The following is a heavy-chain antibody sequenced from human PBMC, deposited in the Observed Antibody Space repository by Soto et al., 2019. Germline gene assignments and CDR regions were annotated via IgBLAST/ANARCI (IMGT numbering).Heavy chain of an antibody. J-gene: IGHJ4*02. CDR1: GGSVNTAAYY. D-gene: IGHD3-22*01. CDR2: IYYSGST. CDR3: AGDHHSFYDTSGYYPYFDY. Sequence: SETLSLTCTVSGGSVNTAAYYWSWIRQPPGKGLEWIGYIYYSGSTNYNPSLKSRVSISLDTSNNQLPLNLSSVTAADTAVYFCAGDHHSFYDTSGYYPYFDYWGQGTLVNVSS. V-gene: IGHV4-61*08.